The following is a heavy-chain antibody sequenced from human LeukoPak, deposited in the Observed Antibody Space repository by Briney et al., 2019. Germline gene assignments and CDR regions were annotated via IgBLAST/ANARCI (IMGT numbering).Heavy chain of an antibody. V-gene: IGHV4-31*03. CDR3: ARLISAYYADY. CDR1: GGSISSGYYF. Sequence: PQSLSLTSTVAGGSISSGYYFWSWIRHHPGNGLEWIGYIYDSGSPYYNPSLKSRVAISVDRSKNQFSLELSSVTAADTAVYYCARLISAYYADYWGQGALVTVSS. D-gene: IGHD1-26*01. J-gene: IGHJ4*02. CDR2: IYDSGSP.